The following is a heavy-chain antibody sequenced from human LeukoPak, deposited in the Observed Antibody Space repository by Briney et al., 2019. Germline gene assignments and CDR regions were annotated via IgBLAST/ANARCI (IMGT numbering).Heavy chain of an antibody. CDR1: GFTFSSYA. CDR2: ISGSGGST. V-gene: IGHV3-23*01. J-gene: IGHJ5*02. Sequence: PGGSLRLPCAASGFTFSSYAMSWVRQAPGKGLEWVSAISGSGGSTYYADSVKGRFTISRDNSKNTLYLQMNSLRAEDTAVYYCAKVGLGYCSGGSCYWFDPWGQGTLVTVSS. D-gene: IGHD2-15*01. CDR3: AKVGLGYCSGGSCYWFDP.